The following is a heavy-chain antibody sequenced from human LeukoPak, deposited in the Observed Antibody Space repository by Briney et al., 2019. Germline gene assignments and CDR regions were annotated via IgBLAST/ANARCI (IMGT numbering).Heavy chain of an antibody. D-gene: IGHD2-2*01. CDR2: IHYSGST. V-gene: IGHV4-59*01. CDR1: GGSISSYY. J-gene: IGHJ5*02. CDR3: ATGGYCSSTSCYGPRWFDP. Sequence: PSETLSLTCTVSGGSISSYYWSGIRQPPGKGLEWIGYIHYSGSTNYNPSLKSRVIISVDTSKNQFSLKLNSVTAADTAVYYCATGGYCSSTSCYGPRWFDPWGQGTLVTVSS.